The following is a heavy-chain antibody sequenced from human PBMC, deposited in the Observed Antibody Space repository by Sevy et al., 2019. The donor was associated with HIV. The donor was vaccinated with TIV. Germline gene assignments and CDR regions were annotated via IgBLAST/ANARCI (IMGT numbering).Heavy chain of an antibody. V-gene: IGHV3-23*01. D-gene: IGHD4-17*01. Sequence: GGSLRLSCAASGFTFSSYAMSWVHQAPGKGLEWVSAISGSGGSTYYADSVKGRFTISRDNSKNTLYLQMNSLRAEDTAVYYCAKCSDTTVVTDIDYWGQGTLVTVSS. CDR2: ISGSGGST. CDR3: AKCSDTTVVTDIDY. J-gene: IGHJ4*02. CDR1: GFTFSSYA.